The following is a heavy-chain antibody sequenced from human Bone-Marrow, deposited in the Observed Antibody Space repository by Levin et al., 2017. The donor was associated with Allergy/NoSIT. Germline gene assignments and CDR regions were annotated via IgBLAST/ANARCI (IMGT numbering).Heavy chain of an antibody. CDR1: GFSLSTTGVG. Sequence: SGPTLVKPTQTLTLTCTFSGFSLSTTGVGVGWIRQPPGEALEWLTLIYWDDDKRYSPSLKSRLTITKDASKNQVVLTMTNMKPVDTATYYCAAQLSSYSHDWGQGTLVTVSS. CDR2: IYWDDDK. J-gene: IGHJ4*02. V-gene: IGHV2-5*02. D-gene: IGHD6-13*01. CDR3: AAQLSSYSHD.